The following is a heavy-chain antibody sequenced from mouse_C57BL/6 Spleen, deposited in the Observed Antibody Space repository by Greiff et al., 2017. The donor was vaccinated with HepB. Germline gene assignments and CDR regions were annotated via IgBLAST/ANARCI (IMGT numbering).Heavy chain of an antibody. D-gene: IGHD1-1*01. CDR2: IWRGGST. V-gene: IGHV2-5*01. CDR3: AKNRGIYYGSSLDY. CDR1: GFSLTSYG. J-gene: IGHJ2*01. Sequence: VQLVESGPGLVQPSQSLSITCTVSGFSLTSYGVHWVRQSPGKGLEWLGVIWRGGSTDYNAAFMSRLSITKDNSKSQVFFKMNSLQADDTAIYYCAKNRGIYYGSSLDYWGQGTTLTVSS.